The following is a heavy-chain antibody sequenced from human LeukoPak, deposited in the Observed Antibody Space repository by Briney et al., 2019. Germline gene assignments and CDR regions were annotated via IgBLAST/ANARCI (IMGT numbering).Heavy chain of an antibody. D-gene: IGHD2-21*02. Sequence: GGSLRLSCAASGFTFSSFAMHWVRQAPGKGPEWVALIWYDGTNKYYADSVRGRFTISRHNSKNTLYLQMNSLRAEDTAVYYCARDILAYCGGDCYSGGAFDIWGQGTMVTVSS. CDR1: GFTFSSFA. CDR2: IWYDGTNK. J-gene: IGHJ3*02. CDR3: ARDILAYCGGDCYSGGAFDI. V-gene: IGHV3-30*07.